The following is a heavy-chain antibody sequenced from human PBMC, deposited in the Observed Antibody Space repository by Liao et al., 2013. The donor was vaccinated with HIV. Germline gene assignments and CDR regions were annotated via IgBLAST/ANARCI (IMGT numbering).Heavy chain of an antibody. Sequence: QVQLKESGPGLVKPSQTLSLTCSVSGGSISSGNYQWSWIRQPAGKGLEWIGRVHSSGSTNYNPSLKSRVTISVDTSKNRFSVTLRSVTAADSAKYFCARENESRLKFYYFDLWGQGALVTVSS. CDR3: ARENESRLKFYYFDL. D-gene: IGHD1-1*01. CDR2: VHSSGST. V-gene: IGHV4-61*02. CDR1: GGSISSGNYQ. J-gene: IGHJ4*02.